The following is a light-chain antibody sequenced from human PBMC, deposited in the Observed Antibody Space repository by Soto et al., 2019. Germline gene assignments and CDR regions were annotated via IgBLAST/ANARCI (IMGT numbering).Light chain of an antibody. V-gene: IGKV1-8*01. J-gene: IGKJ1*01. CDR2: AAS. Sequence: ALRMTQSPSSFSASTGDRVTITCRASQGISSYLAWYQQKPGKAPKLLIYAASTLQSGVPSRFSGRGSGTDFTLTISCLQSEDFATYYCQQYYSYPHTFGQGTKVEIK. CDR1: QGISSY. CDR3: QQYYSYPHT.